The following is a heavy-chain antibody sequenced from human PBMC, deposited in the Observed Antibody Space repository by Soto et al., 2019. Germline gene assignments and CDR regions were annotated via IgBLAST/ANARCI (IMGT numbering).Heavy chain of an antibody. D-gene: IGHD1-26*01. CDR3: AKDRSYMYSGPVDY. Sequence: GGSLRLSCAASEFTFSSYGRNWVRQAPGKGLEWISYIRSSGSNIYYADSVKGRFTISRDNSKNTLYLQMSSLRAEDTAVYYCAKDRSYMYSGPVDYWGQGTLVTVSS. CDR1: EFTFSSYG. V-gene: IGHV3-48*01. J-gene: IGHJ4*02. CDR2: IRSSGSNI.